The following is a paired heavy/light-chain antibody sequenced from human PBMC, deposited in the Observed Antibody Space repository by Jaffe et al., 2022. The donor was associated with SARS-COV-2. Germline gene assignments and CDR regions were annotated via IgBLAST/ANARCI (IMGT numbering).Light chain of an antibody. CDR2: LGS. CDR3: MQTLLTWT. Sequence: DIVMTQSPLSLPVTPGEPASISCRSSQSLLHSNGYNYLDWYLQKPGQSPQLLIYLGSNRASGVPDRFSGSGSGTDFTLKISRVEAEDVGVYYCMQTLLTWTFGQGTKVEV. CDR1: QSLLHSNGYNY. V-gene: IGKV2-28*01. J-gene: IGKJ1*01.
Heavy chain of an antibody. V-gene: IGHV3-23*01. J-gene: IGHJ6*02. Sequence: EVQLLESGGGLVQPGGSLRLTCAASGFTFSSYHMTWVRQAPGKGLEWVSAVSANGANTYDADSVKGRFTISRDNSKNTLYLQMNSLRAEDTAVYYCAKILTMAHSHYYGMDVWGQGTTVTVSS. CDR1: GFTFSSYH. D-gene: IGHD3-10*01. CDR2: VSANGANT. CDR3: AKILTMAHSHYYGMDV.